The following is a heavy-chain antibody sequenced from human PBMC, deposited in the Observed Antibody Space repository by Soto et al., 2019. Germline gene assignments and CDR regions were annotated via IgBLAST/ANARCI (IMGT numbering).Heavy chain of an antibody. J-gene: IGHJ6*02. CDR3: TTAVPIVGATRVYYYYGMDV. CDR1: GFTFSNAW. V-gene: IGHV3-15*01. CDR2: IKSKTDGGTT. D-gene: IGHD1-26*01. Sequence: GGSLRLSCAASGFTFSNAWMSWVRQAPGKGLEWVGRIKSKTDGGTTDYAAPVKGRFTISRDDSKNTLYLQMNSLKTEDTAVYYCTTAVPIVGATRVYYYYGMDVWGQGTTVTVSS.